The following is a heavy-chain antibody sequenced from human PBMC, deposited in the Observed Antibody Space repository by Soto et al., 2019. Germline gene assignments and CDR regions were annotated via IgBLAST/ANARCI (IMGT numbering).Heavy chain of an antibody. CDR1: GYTFTSYG. J-gene: IGHJ3*02. D-gene: IGHD6-19*01. CDR3: ARDISEQWLDLGAFDI. V-gene: IGHV1-18*01. Sequence: QVQLVQSGAEVKKPGASVKVSCQASGYTFTSYGISWVRQAPGQGLEWMGWISAYNGNTNYAQKLQGRVTMTTDTSTSTAYMELRSLRSDDTAVYYCARDISEQWLDLGAFDIWGQGTMVTVSS. CDR2: ISAYNGNT.